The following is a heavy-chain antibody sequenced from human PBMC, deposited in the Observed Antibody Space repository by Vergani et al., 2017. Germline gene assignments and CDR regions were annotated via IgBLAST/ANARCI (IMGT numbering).Heavy chain of an antibody. J-gene: IGHJ5*02. D-gene: IGHD5-12*01. CDR2: TWYDGNNK. CDR1: GFTFNRYG. Sequence: QVQLVESEGGVVQPGRSLRLSCAASGFTFNRYGMHWVRQAPGKGLEWVAVTWYDGNNKQYADSVKGRFTISRDNCKSTMYLQMNSVRDESTGVYYFARDLRLLYDRFDPRGKGTLVTVSS. V-gene: IGHV3-33*01. CDR3: ARDLRLLYDRFDP.